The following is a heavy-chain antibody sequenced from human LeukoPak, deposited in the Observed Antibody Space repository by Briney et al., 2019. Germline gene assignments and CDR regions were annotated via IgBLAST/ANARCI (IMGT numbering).Heavy chain of an antibody. D-gene: IGHD6-13*01. CDR3: ARHQIPSSSPFDY. V-gene: IGHV4-39*07. Sequence: SETLSLTCTVSGGSISSSSYYWGWIRQPPGKGLEWIGSIYYSGSTYYNPSLKSRVTISVDTSKNQFSLKLSSVTAADTAVYYCARHQIPSSSPFDYWGQGTLVTVSS. CDR1: GGSISSSSYY. CDR2: IYYSGST. J-gene: IGHJ4*02.